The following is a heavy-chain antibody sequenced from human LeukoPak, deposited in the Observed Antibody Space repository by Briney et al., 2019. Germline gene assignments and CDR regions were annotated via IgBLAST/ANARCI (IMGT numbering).Heavy chain of an antibody. Sequence: ASVKVSCKASGYTFTNYGISWVRQAPGQGLEWMGWISGYNGNTNHAQKFQGRVTMTTDTSTSTAYIELRSLRSDDTAVYSCARDQGQRRDVYNFWWEDWGQGTLVTVSS. J-gene: IGHJ4*02. V-gene: IGHV1-18*01. CDR3: ARDQGQRRDVYNFWWED. D-gene: IGHD5-24*01. CDR2: ISGYNGNT. CDR1: GYTFTNYG.